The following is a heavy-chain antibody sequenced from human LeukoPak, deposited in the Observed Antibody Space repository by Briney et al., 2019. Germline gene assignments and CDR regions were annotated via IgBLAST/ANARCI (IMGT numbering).Heavy chain of an antibody. CDR2: IYYSGST. J-gene: IGHJ3*02. V-gene: IGHV4-59*08. CDR3: ARGGYCSSTSCPTDI. Sequence: SETLSLTCTVSGGSISSYYWSWIRQPPGKGLEWIGYIYYSGSTNYNPSLKSRVTISVDTSKNQFSLKLSSVTAADTAVYYCARGGYCSSTSCPTDIWGQGTMVTVSS. D-gene: IGHD2-2*01. CDR1: GGSISSYY.